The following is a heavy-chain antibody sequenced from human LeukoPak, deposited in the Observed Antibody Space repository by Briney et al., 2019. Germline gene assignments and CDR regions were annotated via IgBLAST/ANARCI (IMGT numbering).Heavy chain of an antibody. CDR1: GFTFSSYA. Sequence: GGSLRLSCAASGFTFSSYAMHWVRQAPGKGLEWVAVISYDGSNKYYADSVKGRFTISRDNSKNTLYLQMNSLRAEDTAVYYCARDAAAHGLFDYWGQGTLVTVSS. CDR2: ISYDGSNK. D-gene: IGHD6-13*01. J-gene: IGHJ4*02. CDR3: ARDAAAHGLFDY. V-gene: IGHV3-30*04.